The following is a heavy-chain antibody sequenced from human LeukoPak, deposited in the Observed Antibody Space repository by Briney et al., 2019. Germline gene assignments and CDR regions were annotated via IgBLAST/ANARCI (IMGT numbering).Heavy chain of an antibody. CDR1: GFTFSSFA. J-gene: IGHJ4*02. V-gene: IGHV3-30-3*02. D-gene: IGHD3-3*01. CDR3: AKTFDFWSGPFDY. Sequence: GGSLRLSCAASGFTFSSFAMHWVRQAPGKGLEWVAVISYDGSNKYYADSVKGRFTISRDNSKNTLYLQMNSLRAEDTAVYYCAKTFDFWSGPFDYWGQGTLVTVSS. CDR2: ISYDGSNK.